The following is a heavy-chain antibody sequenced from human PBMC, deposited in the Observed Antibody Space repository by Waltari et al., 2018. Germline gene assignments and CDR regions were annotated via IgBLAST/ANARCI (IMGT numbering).Heavy chain of an antibody. CDR3: ARPLGYGSTSRWAQPWFDP. CDR1: GGSFSGYY. J-gene: IGHJ5*02. D-gene: IGHD2-2*01. V-gene: IGHV4-34*01. Sequence: QVQLQQWGAGLLKPSETLSLTCAVYGGSFSGYYWTWIRHPPGEGGEGMGESNDRGRNKYKRAGKRRVSISVDTAKNQRSRKWTSVTAADTAVYYCARPLGYGSTSRWAQPWFDPWGQGTLVTVSS. CDR2: SNDRGRN.